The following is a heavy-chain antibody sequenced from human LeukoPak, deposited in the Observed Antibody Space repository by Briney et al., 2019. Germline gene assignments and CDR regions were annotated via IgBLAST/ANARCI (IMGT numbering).Heavy chain of an antibody. J-gene: IGHJ4*02. CDR1: GFTFDDYG. Sequence: PGGSLRLSCAASGFTFDDYGMHWVRRAPGKGLEWVSFISGNGGRTWYADSVKGRFTISRDNSKTSLYLQMNSLRTEDTAVYYCATAGRGSYWTYYFDYWGQGTLVAVSS. CDR3: ATAGRGSYWTYYFDY. D-gene: IGHD1-1*01. V-gene: IGHV3-43*02. CDR2: ISGNGGRT.